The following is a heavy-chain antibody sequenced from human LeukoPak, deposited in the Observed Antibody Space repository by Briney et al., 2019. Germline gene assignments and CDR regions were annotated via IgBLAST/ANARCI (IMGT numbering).Heavy chain of an antibody. Sequence: ASVKVSCKASGYTFTSYGISWVRRAPGQGLEWMGWISAYNGNTNYAQKLQGRVTMTTDTSTSTAYMELRSLRSDDTAVYYCARDWLGYCSSTSCGNWFDPWGQGTLVTVSS. CDR1: GYTFTSYG. V-gene: IGHV1-18*04. J-gene: IGHJ5*02. CDR3: ARDWLGYCSSTSCGNWFDP. D-gene: IGHD2-2*01. CDR2: ISAYNGNT.